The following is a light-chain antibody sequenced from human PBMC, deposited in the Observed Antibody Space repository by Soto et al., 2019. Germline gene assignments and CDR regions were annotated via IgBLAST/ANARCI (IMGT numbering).Light chain of an antibody. V-gene: IGLV2-14*03. CDR1: SGDVGTYGY. J-gene: IGLJ3*02. CDR2: DVS. CDR3: TSSVISSTLGV. Sequence: QSVLTQPASVSGSPGQSITISCTGSSGDVGTYGYVSWYQQHPGKAPKLMIYDVSNRPSGVSNRFSGSKSGNTASLTISGLQAEDEADYYCTSSVISSTLGVFGGGTQLTVL.